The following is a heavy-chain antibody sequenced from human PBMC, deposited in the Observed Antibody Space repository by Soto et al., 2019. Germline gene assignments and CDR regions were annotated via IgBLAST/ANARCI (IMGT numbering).Heavy chain of an antibody. Sequence: GGSLRLSCSASGFTFSSYAMHWVRQAPGKGLEYVSAISSNGGSTYYADSVKGRFTISRDNSKNTLYLQMSSLRAEDTAVYYCVGGYSYGPADYYYYGMDVWGQGTTVTVSS. CDR2: ISSNGGST. V-gene: IGHV3-64D*08. CDR1: GFTFSSYA. D-gene: IGHD5-18*01. J-gene: IGHJ6*02. CDR3: VGGYSYGPADYYYYGMDV.